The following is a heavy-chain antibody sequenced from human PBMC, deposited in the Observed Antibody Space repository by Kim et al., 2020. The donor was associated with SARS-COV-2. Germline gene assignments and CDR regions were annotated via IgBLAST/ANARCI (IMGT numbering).Heavy chain of an antibody. CDR3: AKEGYCSSTSCPPNAFDI. V-gene: IGHV3-43*02. Sequence: GGSLRLSCAASGFTFDDYAMHWVRQAPGKGLEWVSLISGDGGSTYYADSVKGRFTISRDNSKNSLYLQMNSLRTEDTALYYCAKEGYCSSTSCPPNAFDIWGQGTMVTVST. J-gene: IGHJ3*02. CDR2: ISGDGGST. D-gene: IGHD2-2*01. CDR1: GFTFDDYA.